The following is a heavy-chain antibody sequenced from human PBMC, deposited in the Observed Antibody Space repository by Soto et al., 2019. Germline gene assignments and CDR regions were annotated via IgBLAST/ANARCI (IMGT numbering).Heavy chain of an antibody. CDR1: GAPISTGNW. CDR3: ARHSSYYYDSSAYYDS. CDR2: IYHGGNT. V-gene: IGHV4-4*02. J-gene: IGHJ5*01. D-gene: IGHD3-22*01. Sequence: QVHLQESGPGLVQSSGTLSLTCGVSGAPISTGNWWTWVRQPPGKGLEWIGEIYHGGNTNYRPSLKRRVTISVDKAKTQFSLGLSSVTAADTAVYYCARHSSYYYDSSAYYDSWGQGALVTVSS.